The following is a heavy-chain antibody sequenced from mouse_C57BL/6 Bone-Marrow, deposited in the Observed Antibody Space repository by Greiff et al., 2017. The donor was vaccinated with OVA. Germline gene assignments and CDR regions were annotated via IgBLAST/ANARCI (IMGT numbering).Heavy chain of an antibody. J-gene: IGHJ2*01. CDR2: IDPSDSYT. CDR3: ARRGDYFDY. Sequence: QVQLQQPGAELVRPGTSVKLSCKASGYTFTSYWMHWVKQRPGQGLEWIGVIDPSDSYTNYNQKFKGKATLTVDTSSSTAYKQLSSLTSEDSAVYYCARRGDYFDYWGQGTTLTVSS. D-gene: IGHD1-1*02. CDR1: GYTFTSYW. V-gene: IGHV1-59*01.